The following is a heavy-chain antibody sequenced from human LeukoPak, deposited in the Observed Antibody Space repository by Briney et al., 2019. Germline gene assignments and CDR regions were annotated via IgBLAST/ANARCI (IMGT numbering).Heavy chain of an antibody. V-gene: IGHV3-53*04. CDR1: GFTVSSNY. CDR3: ARRNYYDSSGPDAFDI. CDR2: IYSGGST. J-gene: IGHJ3*02. D-gene: IGHD3-22*01. Sequence: GGSLRLSCAASGFTVSSNYMSWVRQAPGKGLEWVSVIYSGGSTYYADSVKGRFTTSRHNSKNTLYLQMNSLRAEDTAVYYCARRNYYDSSGPDAFDIWGQGTMVTVSS.